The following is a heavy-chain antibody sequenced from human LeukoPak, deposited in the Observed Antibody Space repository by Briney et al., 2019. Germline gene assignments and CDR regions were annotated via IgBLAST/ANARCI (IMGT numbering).Heavy chain of an antibody. Sequence: GGSLRLSCAASGFTFNSWMTWVRQAPGKGREWVANIKHDGIERSYVDSVKGRFTISRDSAKNSLYLQVNSLRGEDTAVYYCARNRLTFDIWGQGTMVTVSS. CDR1: GFTFNSW. J-gene: IGHJ3*02. D-gene: IGHD2/OR15-2a*01. CDR2: IKHDGIER. CDR3: ARNRLTFDI. V-gene: IGHV3-7*01.